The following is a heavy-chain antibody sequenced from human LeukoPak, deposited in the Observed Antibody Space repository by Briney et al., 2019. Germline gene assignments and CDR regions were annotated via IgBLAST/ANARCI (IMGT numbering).Heavy chain of an antibody. J-gene: IGHJ4*02. V-gene: IGHV4-39*01. D-gene: IGHD3-16*02. CDR1: GGSISSSGHY. CDR3: ARAHYEDVWGSYRTDPNYFDY. Sequence: SETLSLTCTVSGGSISSSGHYWGWIRQPPGKGLGWIGSIYYNGNTYYNPSLKSRVTIFVDTSKNQFSLKLTSVTAADTAVYYCARAHYEDVWGSYRTDPNYFDYWGQGTLVTVSS. CDR2: IYYNGNT.